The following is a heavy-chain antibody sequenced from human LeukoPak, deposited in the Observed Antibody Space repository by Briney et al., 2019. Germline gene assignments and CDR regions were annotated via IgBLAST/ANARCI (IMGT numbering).Heavy chain of an antibody. Sequence: GGSLRLSCAASGFTFSNCWMSWVRQAPGKGLEWVANIKQDAGEKYYVNSVKGRFTIFRDNAKNSLNLQMNSLRPEDTAVYYCARDGWRFGELSDYWGQGTLVTVSS. CDR1: GFTFSNCW. V-gene: IGHV3-7*04. D-gene: IGHD3-10*01. J-gene: IGHJ4*02. CDR2: IKQDAGEK. CDR3: ARDGWRFGELSDY.